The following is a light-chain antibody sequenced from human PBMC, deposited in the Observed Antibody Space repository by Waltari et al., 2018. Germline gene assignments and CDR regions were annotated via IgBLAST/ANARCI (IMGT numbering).Light chain of an antibody. V-gene: IGKV1-9*01. CDR1: HAISGY. J-gene: IGKJ5*01. CDR3: QQLKSYPIT. Sequence: NQLTQSPSSLSASVGDRVTITCRASHAISGYLAWYQQKPGKAPKLLFYAASTLQSGVPSRFSGSGSGTDFTLTISSLQPEDFATYYCQQLKSYPITFGQGTRLEIK. CDR2: AAS.